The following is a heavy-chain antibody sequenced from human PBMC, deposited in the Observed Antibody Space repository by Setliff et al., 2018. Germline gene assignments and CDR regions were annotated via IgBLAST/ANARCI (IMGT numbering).Heavy chain of an antibody. Sequence: PSETLSLTCIVSGVSVSRHYWSWIRQPAGKGLEWIGHIDPSGNTNYNPSLKSRVTISGDTSKNQFSLTLNSMTAADTAIYYCARGLNTESWTPLYWSPGTRVTVSS. CDR3: ARGLNTESWTPLY. CDR2: IDPSGNT. D-gene: IGHD2-15*01. J-gene: IGHJ4*02. CDR1: GVSVSRHY. V-gene: IGHV4-4*07.